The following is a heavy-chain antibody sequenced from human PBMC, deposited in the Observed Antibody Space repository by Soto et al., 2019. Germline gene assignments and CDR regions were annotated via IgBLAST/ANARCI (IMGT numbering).Heavy chain of an antibody. V-gene: IGHV3-30-3*01. D-gene: IGHD4-17*01. Sequence: QVQLVESGGGVVQPGRSLRLSCAASGFTFSSYAMHWVRQAPGKGLEWVAVISYDGSNKYYADSVKGRFTISRDNSKNTLYRQMNSLRAEDTAVYYCARDIHDYDRHYYYGMDVWGQGTTVTVSS. J-gene: IGHJ6*02. CDR3: ARDIHDYDRHYYYGMDV. CDR1: GFTFSSYA. CDR2: ISYDGSNK.